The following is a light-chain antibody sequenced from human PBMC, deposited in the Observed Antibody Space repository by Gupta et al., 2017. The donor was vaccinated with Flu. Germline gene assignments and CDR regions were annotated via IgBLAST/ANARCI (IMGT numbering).Light chain of an antibody. Sequence: DIQMTQSPSSVSASVVDRVTITCRASQGVSSWLDWYQQKPVKAPKLLIYAASSLQSGVPSRFSASGSGTDFTLTIRSLQPEDFATYYCQQSNSFPLTFGGGTKVEIK. CDR1: QGVSSW. J-gene: IGKJ4*01. CDR2: AAS. V-gene: IGKV1D-12*01. CDR3: QQSNSFPLT.